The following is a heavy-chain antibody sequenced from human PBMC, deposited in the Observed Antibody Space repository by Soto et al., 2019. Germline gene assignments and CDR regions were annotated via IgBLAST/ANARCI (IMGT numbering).Heavy chain of an antibody. CDR1: GYTFTHYG. J-gene: IGHJ2*01. CDR2: INSFSGDT. V-gene: IGHV1-18*01. CDR3: ARDLHSGGKYWYFDI. D-gene: IGHD2-15*01. Sequence: QVQLVQSGAEVKKPGASVKVSCKASGYTFTHYGTTWVRQAPGQGLEWMGWINSFSGDTNYPQKLQGRLTMTTDTYTNTVYMELRNLRSDDTAVYYCARDLHSGGKYWYFDIWGRGTLVTVSS.